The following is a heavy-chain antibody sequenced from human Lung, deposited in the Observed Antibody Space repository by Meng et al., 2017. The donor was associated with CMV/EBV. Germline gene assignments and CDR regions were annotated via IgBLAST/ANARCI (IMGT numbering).Heavy chain of an antibody. D-gene: IGHD6-19*01. CDR1: GGSMSSINW. Sequence: VPQEEPGPGVVKPCGTLSLTCAVSGGSMSSINWWSWVRQPPGKGLEWIVEIYHSRSTNYNPSLKNRVTISVDKSKNQFSLKLSSVTAADTAVYYCAGFPPPVKQWRVTDYWGQGTLVTVSS. CDR2: IYHSRST. CDR3: AGFPPPVKQWRVTDY. V-gene: IGHV4-4*02. J-gene: IGHJ4*02.